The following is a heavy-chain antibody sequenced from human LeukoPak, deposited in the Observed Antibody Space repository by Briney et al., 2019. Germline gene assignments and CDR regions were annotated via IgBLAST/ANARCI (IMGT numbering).Heavy chain of an antibody. CDR2: IIPIFGTP. Sequence: GASVKVSCKASGGTLSSYAISWVRQAPGQGLEWVGGIIPIFGTPSYAQKFQGRVTMTRDTSTSTVYMELSSLRSEDTAVYYCARLEGSGSSQPLDYWGQGTLVTVSS. D-gene: IGHD3-10*01. CDR3: ARLEGSGSSQPLDY. J-gene: IGHJ4*02. V-gene: IGHV1-69*05. CDR1: GGTLSSYA.